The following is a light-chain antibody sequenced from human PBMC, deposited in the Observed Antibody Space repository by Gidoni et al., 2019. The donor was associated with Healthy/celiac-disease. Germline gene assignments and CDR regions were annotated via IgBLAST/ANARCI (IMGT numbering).Light chain of an antibody. V-gene: IGKV3-20*01. CDR3: QQYGSSRT. CDR1: QGVSSSY. Sequence: IVLPQSPGTLSLSPGERATLPCRASQGVSSSYLAWYQQQPGQAPRLLIYGASSRATGIPDRCSGSGAGTDFTITSSRLEDEDVAVYYCQQYGSSRTFGQGTKVEIK. J-gene: IGKJ1*01. CDR2: GAS.